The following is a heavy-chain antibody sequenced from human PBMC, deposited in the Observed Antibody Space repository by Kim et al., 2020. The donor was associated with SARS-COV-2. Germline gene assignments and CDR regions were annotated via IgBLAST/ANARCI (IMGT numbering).Heavy chain of an antibody. J-gene: IGHJ4*02. D-gene: IGHD6-19*01. Sequence: GGSLRLSCAASGFTFSSYAMHWVRQAPGKGLEWVAVISYDGSNKYYADSVKGRFTISRDNSKNTLYLQMNSLRAEDTAVYYCARDPVIAVAGTGRAPVYWGQGTLVTVSS. CDR1: GFTFSSYA. V-gene: IGHV3-30-3*01. CDR2: ISYDGSNK. CDR3: ARDPVIAVAGTGRAPVY.